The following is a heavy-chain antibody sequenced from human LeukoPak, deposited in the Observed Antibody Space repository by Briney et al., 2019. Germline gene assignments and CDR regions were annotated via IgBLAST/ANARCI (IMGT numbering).Heavy chain of an antibody. Sequence: SAESLRLSCTASGFTFSDCDMNWFRQAPGKGLQWVSSISYMGDHRYYADSAKGRFTISRDNAKNSLYLQMDNLRADDTAVYYCGKAFPPLRVAAAGDYWGQGSLVTVPS. J-gene: IGHJ4*02. D-gene: IGHD6-25*01. CDR2: ISYMGDHR. CDR1: GFTFSDCD. V-gene: IGHV3-21*06. CDR3: GKAFPPLRVAAAGDY.